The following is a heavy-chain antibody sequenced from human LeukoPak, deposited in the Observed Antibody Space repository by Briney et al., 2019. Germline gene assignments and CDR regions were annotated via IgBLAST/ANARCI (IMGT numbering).Heavy chain of an antibody. Sequence: PGGSLRLSCEASGCTFSDYSLHWVRQAPDKGLEWVAAISHDGTTTYYADSVQGRFTISRDNSKNTLYLQMDSLRDEDTAVYYCVSRFDYWGQGTLVTVSS. CDR1: GCTFSDYS. V-gene: IGHV3-30*03. CDR3: VSRFDY. CDR2: ISHDGTTT. J-gene: IGHJ4*02.